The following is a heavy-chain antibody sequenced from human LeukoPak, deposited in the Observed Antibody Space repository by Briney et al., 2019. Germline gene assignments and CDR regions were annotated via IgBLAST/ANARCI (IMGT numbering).Heavy chain of an antibody. J-gene: IGHJ4*02. Sequence: GGSLRLSCAASGFTFRSYAMHWVRQAPGKGLEWVALMSYDGSDEYYADSVKGRFTISRDNSKNTLYLQMNSLRAEDTAAYYWARVPAAAYSLFDYWGQGTLVTVSS. V-gene: IGHV3-30*04. CDR3: ARVPAAAYSLFDY. D-gene: IGHD6-13*01. CDR1: GFTFRSYA. CDR2: MSYDGSDE.